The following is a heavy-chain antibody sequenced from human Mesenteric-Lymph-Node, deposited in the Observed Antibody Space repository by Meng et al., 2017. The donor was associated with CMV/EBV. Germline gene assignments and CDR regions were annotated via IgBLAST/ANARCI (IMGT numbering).Heavy chain of an antibody. Sequence: RNYDGNWVMHAPGKGLEWVSSISGSGGNTYYAGSVKGRFTVSRDNTKNTLYLQVNSLRAEDTAVYYCARDAKVGYCSTTSCPTFDYWGQGTLVTVSS. V-gene: IGHV3-23*01. D-gene: IGHD2-2*01. CDR3: ARDAKVGYCSTTSCPTFDY. J-gene: IGHJ4*02. CDR2: ISGSGGNT. CDR1: RNYD.